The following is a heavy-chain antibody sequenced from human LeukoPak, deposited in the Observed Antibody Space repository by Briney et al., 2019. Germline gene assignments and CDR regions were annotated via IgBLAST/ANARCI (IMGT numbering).Heavy chain of an antibody. CDR2: IVGSARYM. D-gene: IGHD6-13*01. CDR1: GFTSNDYN. V-gene: IGHV3-21*01. CDR3: ARDRGAAAGFDAFDI. J-gene: IGHJ3*02. Sequence: GGSLRLSCAASGFTSNDYNMNWVRQAPGKGLEWVSSIVGSARYMYYADSVRGRFTISRDNAKKSLYLQMNSLRAEDTAVYYCARDRGAAAGFDAFDIWGQGTMVTVSS.